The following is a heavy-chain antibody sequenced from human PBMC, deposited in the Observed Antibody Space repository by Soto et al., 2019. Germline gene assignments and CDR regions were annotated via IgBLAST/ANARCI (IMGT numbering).Heavy chain of an antibody. CDR1: GFTFSTFG. CDR3: AKDRPRSGYYGSGSTYGMDV. CDR2: ISGNGVST. Sequence: EVQLLESGGGLVQPGGSLRLSCAASGFTFSTFGMSWVRQAPGKGQEWVSGISGNGVSTYYADSVKGRFTISRDNSKNTRYLQMNSLRAEDTAVYYCAKDRPRSGYYGSGSTYGMDVWGQGTTVTVSS. D-gene: IGHD3-10*01. V-gene: IGHV3-23*01. J-gene: IGHJ6*02.